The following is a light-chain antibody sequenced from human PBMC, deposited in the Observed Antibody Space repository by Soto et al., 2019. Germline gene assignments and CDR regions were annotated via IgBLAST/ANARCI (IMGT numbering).Light chain of an antibody. V-gene: IGKV3-20*01. J-gene: IGKJ1*01. CDR1: QSVSSSY. CDR3: QQYGSSPRT. CDR2: GAS. Sequence: IVMTQSPATLSVSPLEIATLSCRASQSVSSSYLAWYQQKPGQAPRLLIYGASSRATGIPDRFSGSGSGTDFTLTISRLEPEDFAVYYCQQYGSSPRTFGQGTKVDIK.